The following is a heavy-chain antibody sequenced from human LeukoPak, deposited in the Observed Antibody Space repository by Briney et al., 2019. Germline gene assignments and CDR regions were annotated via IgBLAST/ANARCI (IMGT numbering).Heavy chain of an antibody. D-gene: IGHD6-6*01. V-gene: IGHV3-23*01. CDR3: AKKEYSSWHPFDC. Sequence: PGGSLRLSCAASGFTFSSYAMSWVRQAPGKGLEWVSAISGSGGSTYYADSVKGRFTISRDNSKNTLYLQMNSLRAEDTAVYFCAKKEYSSWHPFDCWGQGTLVTVSS. CDR1: GFTFSSYA. CDR2: ISGSGGST. J-gene: IGHJ4*02.